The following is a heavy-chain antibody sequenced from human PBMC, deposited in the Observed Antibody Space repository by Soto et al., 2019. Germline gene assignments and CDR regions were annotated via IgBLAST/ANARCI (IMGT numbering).Heavy chain of an antibody. V-gene: IGHV1-69*13. D-gene: IGHD6-13*01. CDR2: IIPIFGTA. CDR1: GGTVSSYA. CDR3: ARWTVIAAAGTVCGGMDV. Sequence: SVKVSCKASGGTVSSYAISWVRQAPGKGLEWMGGIIPIFGTAKYAQKCQGRVTITADESTSTAYMELSSRRSEDTALYYCARWTVIAAAGTVCGGMDVWGPGTTFPVSS. J-gene: IGHJ6*02.